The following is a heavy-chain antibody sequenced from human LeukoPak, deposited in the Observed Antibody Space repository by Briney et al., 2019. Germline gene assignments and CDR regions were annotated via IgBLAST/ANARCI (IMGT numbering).Heavy chain of an antibody. J-gene: IGHJ4*02. CDR2: IWYDGSNK. CDR1: GFTFSSYG. CDR3: ARVSSRDDYIWGSYLDY. Sequence: GRSLRLSCAASGFTFSSYGMHWVRQAPGKGLEWVAVIWYDGSNKYYADSVKGRSTISRDNSKNTLYLQMNSLRAEDTAVYYCARVSSRDDYIWGSYLDYWGQGTLVTVSS. D-gene: IGHD3-16*02. V-gene: IGHV3-33*01.